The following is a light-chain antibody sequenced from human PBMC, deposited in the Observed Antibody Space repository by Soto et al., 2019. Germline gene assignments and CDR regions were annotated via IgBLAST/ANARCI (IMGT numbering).Light chain of an antibody. J-gene: IGKJ5*01. CDR2: GAS. Sequence: EILFTQSPGTPSLSPGGRATLSCRGSQSVSSSYLAWYQQKPGQAPRLLIYGASSRATGIPDRFSGSGSGTDLTLTISRLEPEDFAVYYCQQYGSSPKITFGQGTRLEIK. CDR3: QQYGSSPKIT. CDR1: QSVSSSY. V-gene: IGKV3-20*01.